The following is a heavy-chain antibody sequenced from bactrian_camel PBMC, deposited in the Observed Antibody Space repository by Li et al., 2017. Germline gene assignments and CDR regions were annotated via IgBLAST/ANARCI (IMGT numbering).Heavy chain of an antibody. J-gene: IGHJ4*01. CDR1: GLSFNYCD. CDR3: VAESWRCEWFDDYKN. D-gene: IGHD2*01. V-gene: IGHV3S53*01. CDR2: IASDGRT. Sequence: HVQLVESGGGSVQAGGSLRLSCTAPGLSFNYCDMDWYRQAAGNQREWVSSIASDGRTTYADAVKGRFTISKDNAKNTLYLQMDSLKPEDTSVYYCVAESWRCEWFDDYKNWGQGTQVTVS.